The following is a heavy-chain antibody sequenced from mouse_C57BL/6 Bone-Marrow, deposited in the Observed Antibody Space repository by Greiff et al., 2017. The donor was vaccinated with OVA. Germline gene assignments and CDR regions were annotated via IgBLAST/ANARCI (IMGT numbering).Heavy chain of an antibody. Sequence: VKLMASGPGLVQPSQSLSITCTVPGFSLTSYGVHWVRQSPGMGLEWLGVIWSGGSTYYNAAFISRLSISKDNSKSQVFFKMNSLQADDTAIYYCARKGGWFAYWGQGTLVTVTA. CDR1: GFSLTSYG. CDR2: IWSGGST. V-gene: IGHV2-2*01. CDR3: ARKGGWFAY. J-gene: IGHJ3*01.